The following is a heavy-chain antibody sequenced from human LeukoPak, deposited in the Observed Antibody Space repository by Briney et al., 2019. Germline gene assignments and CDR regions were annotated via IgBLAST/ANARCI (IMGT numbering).Heavy chain of an antibody. CDR3: TTVADYYDILTGYYIPIDY. D-gene: IGHD3-9*01. CDR1: GFTFSNAW. J-gene: IGHJ4*02. Sequence: GGSLRLSCAASGFTFSNAWMSWVRQAPGKGLEWVGRIKSKTDGGTTDYAAPVKGRFTISRDDSKNTLYLQMNSLKTEDTAVYHCTTVADYYDILTGYYIPIDYWGQGTLVTVSS. CDR2: IKSKTDGGTT. V-gene: IGHV3-15*01.